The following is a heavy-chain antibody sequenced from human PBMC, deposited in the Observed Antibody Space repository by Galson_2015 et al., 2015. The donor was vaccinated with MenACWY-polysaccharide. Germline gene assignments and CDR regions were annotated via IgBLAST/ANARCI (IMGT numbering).Heavy chain of an antibody. CDR2: IYYSGST. V-gene: IGHV4-39*01. CDR1: GGSISSSSYY. Sequence: ETLSLTCTVSGGSISSSSYYWGWIRQPPGKGLEWIGSIYYSGSTYYNPSLKSRVTISVDTSKNQFSLKLSSVTAADTAVYYCARHVCVWDYGDYESQACVGGWFDPWGQGTLVTVSS. D-gene: IGHD4-17*01. J-gene: IGHJ5*02. CDR3: ARHVCVWDYGDYESQACVGGWFDP.